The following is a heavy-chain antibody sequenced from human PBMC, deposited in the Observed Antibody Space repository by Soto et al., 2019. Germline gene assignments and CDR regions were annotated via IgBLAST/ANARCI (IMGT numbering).Heavy chain of an antibody. D-gene: IGHD6-19*01. CDR3: ARSGAGSGWL. CDR1: GGSVGRGRYY. V-gene: IGHV4-61*01. CDR2: IYYSGRT. J-gene: IGHJ4*02. Sequence: QVQLQGSGPGLVRPSETRPLTCPVSGGSVGRGRYYWGWGRQPPGKGLEWIGYIYYSGRTSYNSSLKSRVTISVDTSKNQFSLKLSSVTAADTAIYYCARSGAGSGWLGGQGTLVTVSS.